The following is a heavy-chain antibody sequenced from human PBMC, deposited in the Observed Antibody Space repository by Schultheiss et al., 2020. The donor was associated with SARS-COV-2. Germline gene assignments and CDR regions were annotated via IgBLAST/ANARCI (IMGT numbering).Heavy chain of an antibody. D-gene: IGHD2-15*01. CDR3: ATAPVGDGKSRGAFDI. Sequence: GESLKISCKVSGYTLTELSMHWVRQAPGKGLEWMGGFDPEDGETIYAQKFQGRVTMTEDTSTDTAYMELSSLRSEDTAVYYCATAPVGDGKSRGAFDIWGQGTMVTVSS. CDR1: GYTLTELS. V-gene: IGHV1-24*01. J-gene: IGHJ3*02. CDR2: FDPEDGET.